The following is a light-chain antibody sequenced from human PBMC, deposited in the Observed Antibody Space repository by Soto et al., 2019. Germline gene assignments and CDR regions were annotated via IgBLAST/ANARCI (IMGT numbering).Light chain of an antibody. J-gene: IGLJ2*01. CDR1: SGHSSYI. V-gene: IGLV4-60*02. CDR3: ETWDSNTRV. CDR2: LEGSGSY. Sequence: QSVLTQSSSASASLGSSVKLTCTLSSGHSSYIIAWHQQQPGKAPRYLMKLEGSGSYNKGSGVPDRFSGSSSGADRYLTISNLQFEDDADYYCETWDSNTRVFVGGTKLTVL.